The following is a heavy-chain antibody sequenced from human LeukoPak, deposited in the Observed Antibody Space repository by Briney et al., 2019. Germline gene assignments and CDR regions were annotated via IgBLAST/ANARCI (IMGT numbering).Heavy chain of an antibody. V-gene: IGHV3-23*01. Sequence: GGSLRLSCAASGFTFSSYSMNWVRQAPGKGLEWVSAISGSGGSTYYADSVKGRFTISRDNSKNTLYLQMNSLRAEDTAVYYCAKDQYFDWLGVRWYYYYGMDVWGQGTTVTVSS. CDR2: ISGSGGST. D-gene: IGHD3-9*01. J-gene: IGHJ6*02. CDR3: AKDQYFDWLGVRWYYYYGMDV. CDR1: GFTFSSYS.